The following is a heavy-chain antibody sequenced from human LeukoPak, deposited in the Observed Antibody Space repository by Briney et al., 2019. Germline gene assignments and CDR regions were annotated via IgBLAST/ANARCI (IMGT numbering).Heavy chain of an antibody. Sequence: SETLSLTCTVSNGSISSYHWSWIRQPAEKGREWIGRIFPSGSTRYNTSLKSRVTISVDRSKNQFSLKVTSVTAADTAVYYCARDQKVPNNNYGYYYYMDVWGKGTTVTVSS. CDR2: IFPSGST. V-gene: IGHV4-4*07. J-gene: IGHJ6*03. CDR3: ARDQKVPNNNYGYYYYMDV. CDR1: NGSISSYH. D-gene: IGHD3-16*01.